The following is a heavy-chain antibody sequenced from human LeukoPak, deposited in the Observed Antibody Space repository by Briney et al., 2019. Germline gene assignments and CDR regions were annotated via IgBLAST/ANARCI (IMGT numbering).Heavy chain of an antibody. J-gene: IGHJ3*02. Sequence: GGSLRLSCAASGFTVSNNYMSWVRQAPGKGLEWVSVIYSGGTTYYADSVKGRFTISRDNSKNTLYLQMNSLRAEDTAVYYCAKVVAVPRDAFDIWGQGTMVTVSS. CDR3: AKVVAVPRDAFDI. CDR1: GFTVSNNY. CDR2: IYSGGTT. D-gene: IGHD6-19*01. V-gene: IGHV3-53*01.